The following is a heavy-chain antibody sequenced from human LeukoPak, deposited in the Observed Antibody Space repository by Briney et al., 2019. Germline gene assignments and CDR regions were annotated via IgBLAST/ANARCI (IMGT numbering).Heavy chain of an antibody. D-gene: IGHD2-15*01. CDR1: GFTFSDYY. J-gene: IGHJ6*02. CDR2: ISSSGSTI. V-gene: IGHV3-11*01. CDR3: ARDYGLGYCSGGSCRSSYYYYGMDV. Sequence: GGSLRLSCAASGFTFSDYYMSWIRQAPGKGLEWVSYISSSGSTIYYADSVKGRFTISRDNAKNSLYLQMNSLRAEDTAVYYCARDYGLGYCSGGSCRSSYYYYGMDVWGQGTTVTVSS.